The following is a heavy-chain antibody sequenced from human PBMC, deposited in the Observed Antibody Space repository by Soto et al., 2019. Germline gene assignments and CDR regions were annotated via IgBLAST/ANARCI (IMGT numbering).Heavy chain of an antibody. V-gene: IGHV3-23*01. CDR2: ISDNGGTT. CDR3: AKGRGTGTTRLGAFDI. CDR1: GFTFSTYV. D-gene: IGHD1-1*01. J-gene: IGHJ3*02. Sequence: EVQLLESGGGLVQPGGSLRLSCAASGFTFSTYVMTWVRQAPGKGLEWVSGISDNGGTTYYADSVKGRFTISRDNSKSTLYLQMNSLRAEDTAVYYCAKGRGTGTTRLGAFDIWGQGTMVTVSS.